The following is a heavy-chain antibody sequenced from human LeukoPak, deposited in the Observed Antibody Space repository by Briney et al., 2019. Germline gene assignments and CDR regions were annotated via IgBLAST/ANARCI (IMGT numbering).Heavy chain of an antibody. J-gene: IGHJ4*02. V-gene: IGHV3-15*01. CDR3: TTSVFCSGGSYGFDY. CDR2: IRSITDGGTT. Sequence: PGGSLRLSCAASGFTFSNAWMTWVRQAPGMGLEWVGRIRSITDGGTTDYAAPVKGRFTISRDDSKTTLYLQMNSLNTEDTAVYYCTTSVFCSGGSYGFDYWGQGTLVTVSS. CDR1: GFTFSNAW. D-gene: IGHD2-15*01.